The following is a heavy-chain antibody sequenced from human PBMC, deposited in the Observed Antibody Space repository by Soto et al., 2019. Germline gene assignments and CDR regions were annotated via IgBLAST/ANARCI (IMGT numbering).Heavy chain of an antibody. CDR1: GGSISSYY. V-gene: IGHV4-59*01. CDR3: ARAAIAAAGRSYYGMDV. J-gene: IGHJ6*02. D-gene: IGHD6-13*01. CDR2: IYYSGST. Sequence: PSETLSLTCTVSGGSISSYYWSWIRQPPGKGLEWIGYIYYSGSTNYNPSLKSRVTISVDTSKNQFSLKLSSVTAADTAVYYCARAAIAAAGRSYYGMDVWGQGTTVTVSS.